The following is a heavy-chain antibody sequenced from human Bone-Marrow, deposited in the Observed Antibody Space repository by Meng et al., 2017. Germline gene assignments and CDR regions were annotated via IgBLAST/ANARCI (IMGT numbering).Heavy chain of an antibody. CDR2: IYYSGST. Sequence: QVQLQESGPGLVRPSKTLSLTCTDSGGSISSYYWSWIRQPPGKGLEWIGYIYYSGSTNYNPSLKSRVTISVDTSKNQFSLNLSSVTAADTAVYYCARGGWSLDYWGQGTLVTVSS. CDR1: GGSISSYY. V-gene: IGHV4-59*08. CDR3: ARGGWSLDY. D-gene: IGHD2-15*01. J-gene: IGHJ4*02.